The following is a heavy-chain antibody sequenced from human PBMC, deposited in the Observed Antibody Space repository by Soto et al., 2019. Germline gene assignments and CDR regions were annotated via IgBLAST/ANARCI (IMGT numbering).Heavy chain of an antibody. CDR3: AGVPYYDRGRIWFAP. D-gene: IGHD3-22*01. CDR1: RDSVNSGSSH. CDR2: IYYTGST. J-gene: IGHJ5*02. V-gene: IGHV4-61*01. Sequence: QVQLQESGPGLVKPSETLSLTCTVSRDSVNSGSSHWSWIRQPPGKTLEWIGYIYYTGSTNYKPSPKRRVTKSVDLSQNRFPLRLSSVTAGDTAVYYCAGVPYYDRGRIWFAPWGQGILVTVSS.